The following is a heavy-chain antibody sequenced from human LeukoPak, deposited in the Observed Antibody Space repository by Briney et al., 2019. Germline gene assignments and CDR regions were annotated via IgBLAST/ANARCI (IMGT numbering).Heavy chain of an antibody. D-gene: IGHD2-2*03. J-gene: IGHJ4*02. V-gene: IGHV4-59*01. CDR2: IYDSGSI. CDR1: GGSISNYY. Sequence: PSETLSLTCTVSGGSISNYYWSWIRQPPGKGLEWIGYIYDSGSINYNPSLKSRVTISEDTSKNQFSLKLTSVTAADTAVYYCARLLSVSSNGYYFDYWGQGTLVTVSS. CDR3: ARLLSVSSNGYYFDY.